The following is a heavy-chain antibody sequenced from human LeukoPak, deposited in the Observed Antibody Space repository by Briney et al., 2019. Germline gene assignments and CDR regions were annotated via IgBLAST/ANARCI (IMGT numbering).Heavy chain of an antibody. V-gene: IGHV3-11*01. CDR3: ARDGDYDFWSGYYSPTHWFDP. CDR1: GFTFSDYY. Sequence: PGGSLRLSCAASGFTFSDYYMSWIRQAPGKGLEWVSYISSSGSTIYYADSVKGRFTISRDNAKNSLYLQMNSLRAEGTAVYYCARDGDYDFWSGYYSPTHWFDPWGQGTLVTVSS. J-gene: IGHJ5*02. CDR2: ISSSGSTI. D-gene: IGHD3-3*01.